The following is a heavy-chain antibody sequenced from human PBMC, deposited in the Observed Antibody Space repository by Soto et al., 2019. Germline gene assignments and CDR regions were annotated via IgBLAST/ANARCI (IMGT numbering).Heavy chain of an antibody. CDR1: GFTFSSYA. V-gene: IGHV3-23*01. CDR2: ISGSGSNT. D-gene: IGHD2-15*01. J-gene: IGHJ5*02. CDR3: AKGVRTWCDVNLYNWFDP. Sequence: EVQLLESGGGLVQPGGSLRLSCAASGFTFSSYAMNWVRQAPGKGLEWVSTISGSGSNTYYADSVKGRFTISRDNSQNTLYLQMNSPRAEDTAVYYCAKGVRTWCDVNLYNWFDPWGQGTLVTVSS.